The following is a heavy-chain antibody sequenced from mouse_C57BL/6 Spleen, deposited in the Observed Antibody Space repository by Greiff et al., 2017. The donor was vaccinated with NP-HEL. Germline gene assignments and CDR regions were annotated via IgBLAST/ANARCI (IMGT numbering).Heavy chain of an antibody. J-gene: IGHJ3*01. V-gene: IGHV5-6*01. CDR1: GFTFSSYG. CDR3: ARLLDGSWFAY. Sequence: EVMLVESGGDLVKPGGSLKLSCAASGFTFSSYGMSWVRQTPDKRLEWVATISSGGSYTYYPDSVKGRFTISRDNAKNTLYLQMSSLKSEDTAMYYCARLLDGSWFAYWGQRTLVTVSA. D-gene: IGHD2-3*01. CDR2: ISSGGSYT.